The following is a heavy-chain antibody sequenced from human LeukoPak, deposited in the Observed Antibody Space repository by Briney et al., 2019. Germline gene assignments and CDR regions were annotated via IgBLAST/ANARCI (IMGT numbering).Heavy chain of an antibody. Sequence: GGSLRLSCAASGFTFSSYAMSWVRQAPGKGLEWVSAISGSGGGSSTYYADSVTGRFTISRDNSKSTLYLQMNSLRAEDTAVYYCAKLSSGSYYYFDYWGQGTLVTVSS. V-gene: IGHV3-23*01. CDR2: ISGSGGGSST. J-gene: IGHJ4*02. D-gene: IGHD3-22*01. CDR1: GFTFSSYA. CDR3: AKLSSGSYYYFDY.